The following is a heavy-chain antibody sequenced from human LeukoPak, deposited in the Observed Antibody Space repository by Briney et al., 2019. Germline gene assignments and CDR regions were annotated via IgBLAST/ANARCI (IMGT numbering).Heavy chain of an antibody. Sequence: SETLSLTCTVSGGSISSSSYYWGWIRQPPGKGLEWIGSIYYSGSTYYNPSLKSRVTISVDTSKNQFSLKLSSVIAADTAVYYCARQCLTTGIYNWFDPWGQGTLVTVSS. CDR3: ARQCLTTGIYNWFDP. D-gene: IGHD4-17*01. CDR1: GGSISSSSYY. CDR2: IYYSGST. V-gene: IGHV4-39*01. J-gene: IGHJ5*02.